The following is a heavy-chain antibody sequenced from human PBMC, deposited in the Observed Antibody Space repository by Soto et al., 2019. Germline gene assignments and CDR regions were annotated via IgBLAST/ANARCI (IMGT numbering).Heavy chain of an antibody. V-gene: IGHV4-39*01. CDR2: IYYSGTP. J-gene: IGHJ4*02. D-gene: IGHD3-3*01. Sequence: QLQLQESGPGLVKPLETLSLICTVSGGAVYADGYYWGWIRQSPGKGLEWIGNIYYSGTPYYNPSLKSRVTISIAPSKNQFSLKMNSVTATDTGFYYCARRSHGRFYNYWGRGTLVTVAS. CDR1: GGAVYADGYY. CDR3: ARRSHGRFYNY.